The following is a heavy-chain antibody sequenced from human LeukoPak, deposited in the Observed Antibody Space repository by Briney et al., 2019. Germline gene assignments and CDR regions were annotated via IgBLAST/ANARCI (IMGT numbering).Heavy chain of an antibody. J-gene: IGHJ6*02. CDR1: GGSISSGDHS. Sequence: SETLSLTCTVSGGSISSGDHSWSWLRQPRGKGLELLAYIYYLSSTSSNPSLQSPVTISVDTSKPQFSLKLSSVTAPDTAVYYCARSGFLRGMDGWGQGTTVTVSS. D-gene: IGHD3-3*01. CDR3: ARSGFLRGMDG. CDR2: IYYLSST. V-gene: IGHV4-30-4*01.